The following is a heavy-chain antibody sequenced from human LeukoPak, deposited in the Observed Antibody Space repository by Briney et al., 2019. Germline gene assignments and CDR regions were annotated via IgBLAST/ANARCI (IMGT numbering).Heavy chain of an antibody. V-gene: IGHV3-74*01. CDR2: INRDGRPT. J-gene: IGHJ3*02. Sequence: GRSLRLSCAPSGPTSRRYWVHWVPHPPGKGRVGVSRINRDGRPTTYAVSVKGRFTISRENAKNTLYLQMNSLRAEDTAVYSCAREGSDIVATEDAFDIWGQGTMVTVSS. CDR3: AREGSDIVATEDAFDI. D-gene: IGHD5-12*01. CDR1: GPTSRRYW.